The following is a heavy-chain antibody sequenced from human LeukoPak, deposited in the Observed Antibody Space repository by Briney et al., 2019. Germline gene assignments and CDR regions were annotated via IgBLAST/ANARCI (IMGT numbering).Heavy chain of an antibody. Sequence: GASVKVSCKASGYTFTGYYMPWVRQAPGQGLEWMGWINPNSGGTNYAQKFQGRVTMTRDTSISTAYMELSRLRSDDTAVYYCAREIIAVAGTGYYYGMDVWGQGTTVTVSS. J-gene: IGHJ6*02. D-gene: IGHD6-19*01. CDR2: INPNSGGT. CDR3: AREIIAVAGTGYYYGMDV. V-gene: IGHV1-2*02. CDR1: GYTFTGYY.